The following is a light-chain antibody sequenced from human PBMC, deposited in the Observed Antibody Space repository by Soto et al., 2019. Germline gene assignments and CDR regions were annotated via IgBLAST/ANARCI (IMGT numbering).Light chain of an antibody. CDR3: ASWDDSVKGLV. V-gene: IGLV1-44*01. Sequence: QSVLTQPPSASATPGQRVTISCSGSSSNIGSNNVEWYQHLPGTAPKLLIYSNNQGPSGVPDRFSGSKSGTSASLAISGLQSEDEADYYCASWDDSVKGLVIGGGTKLTVL. CDR1: SSNIGSNN. CDR2: SNN. J-gene: IGLJ3*02.